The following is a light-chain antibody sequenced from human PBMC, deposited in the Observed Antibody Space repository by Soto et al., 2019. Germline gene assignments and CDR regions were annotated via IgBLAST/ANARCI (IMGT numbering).Light chain of an antibody. J-gene: IGKJ2*01. CDR2: AAS. Sequence: IDMTQSPSSLSASVGDRVTITCRASQSISSYLNWYQQKPGKAPKLLIYAASSLQSGVPSRFSGSGSGTDFTLTISSLQPEDFANYYCKQSYSTPYTFGQGTKVDIK. CDR3: KQSYSTPYT. V-gene: IGKV1-39*01. CDR1: QSISSY.